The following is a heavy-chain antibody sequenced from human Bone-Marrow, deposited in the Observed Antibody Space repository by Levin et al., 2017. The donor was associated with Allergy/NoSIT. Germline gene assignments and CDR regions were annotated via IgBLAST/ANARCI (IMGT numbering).Heavy chain of an antibody. CDR2: SSGSGTNT. CDR3: AKDRGLGGGSVFDY. CDR1: GFTFSKSA. Sequence: GESLKISCAASGFTFSKSAMSWVRQAPGKGLEWVAASSGSGTNTYYADSVKGRFTISKDNSKNTLDLQMSSLRAEDTAVYYCAKDRGLGGGSVFDYWGQGILVAVST. V-gene: IGHV3-23*01. D-gene: IGHD4-23*01. J-gene: IGHJ4*02.